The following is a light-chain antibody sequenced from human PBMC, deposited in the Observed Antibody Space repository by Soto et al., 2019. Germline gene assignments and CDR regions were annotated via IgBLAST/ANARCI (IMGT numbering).Light chain of an antibody. CDR2: DAS. CDR3: QQYDSVFT. V-gene: IGKV1-33*01. Sequence: DIQMTQSPSSLSASVGDRVTITCQASQDISNYLNWYQQKLGKAPKLLIYDASNLETGVPSRFSGSGSGTDFTFTISSLQAEDIGTYFCQQYDSVFTFGQGTRLEIK. J-gene: IGKJ5*01. CDR1: QDISNY.